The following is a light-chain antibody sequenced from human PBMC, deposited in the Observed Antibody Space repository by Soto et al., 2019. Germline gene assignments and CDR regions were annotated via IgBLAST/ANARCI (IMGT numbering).Light chain of an antibody. V-gene: IGLV3-1*01. CDR3: QAWDSSTAR. J-gene: IGLJ1*01. CDR1: ELGDKY. Sequence: SYELTQPPSVSMSPGQTASITCSGDELGDKYVCWYQQKPGQSPVLVIYEDNKRPSGIPERFSGSNSGNTATLTISETQTMDEADYYCQAWDSSTARFGTGTKLTVL. CDR2: EDN.